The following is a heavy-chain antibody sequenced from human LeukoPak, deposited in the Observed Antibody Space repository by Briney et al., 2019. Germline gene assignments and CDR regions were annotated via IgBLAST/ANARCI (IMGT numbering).Heavy chain of an antibody. CDR3: ARGPSSNWSGLDF. Sequence: GGSLRLSCAASGFTFSSYAIHWVRQAPGKGLEWVAVISYDGSNEYYADSVKGRFTVSRDNAKNTLYLQVNNLRAEDTVVYYCARGPSSNWSGLDFWGQGTLLTVSS. V-gene: IGHV3-30-3*01. CDR2: ISYDGSNE. J-gene: IGHJ4*02. CDR1: GFTFSSYA. D-gene: IGHD6-13*01.